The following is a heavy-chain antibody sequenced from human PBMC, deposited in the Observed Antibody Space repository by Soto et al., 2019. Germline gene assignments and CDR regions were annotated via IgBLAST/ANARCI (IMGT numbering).Heavy chain of an antibody. V-gene: IGHV4-59*01. D-gene: IGHD3-16*01. CDR3: ARGAATTYGTLIWGQVLDI. J-gene: IGHJ3*02. CDR2: IYSRGTN. Sequence: PSESRSLTSSVAGGSIMSYYCSFSRHPASKGLAWNGHIYSRGTNHYNAYIQNPHNISGETSKKQISLTLRSVTAADTAVYYCARGAATTYGTLIWGQVLDIWGQGTKVTVSS. CDR1: GGSIMSYY.